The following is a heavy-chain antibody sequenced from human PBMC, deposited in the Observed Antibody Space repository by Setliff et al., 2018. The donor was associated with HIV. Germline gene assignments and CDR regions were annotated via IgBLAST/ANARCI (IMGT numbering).Heavy chain of an antibody. CDR3: STGPTRVSDGVADF. D-gene: IGHD2-8*02. J-gene: IGHJ4*02. Sequence: GGSLRLSCAASGFTFSSYAMHWVRQAPGKGLEWVGRIKSNSDGGTSDYAAAVKDRFSFSRDDSKFMLYLQMDSLEIEDTAVYFCSTGPTRVSDGVADFWGPGTLVTVSS. CDR1: GFTFSSYA. CDR2: IKSNSDGGTS. V-gene: IGHV3-15*01.